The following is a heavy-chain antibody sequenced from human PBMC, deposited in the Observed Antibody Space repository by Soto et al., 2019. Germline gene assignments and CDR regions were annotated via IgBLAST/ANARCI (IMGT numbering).Heavy chain of an antibody. V-gene: IGHV4-61*01. CDR2: IYYSGST. J-gene: IGHJ4*02. CDR1: GVSVSSGSYY. D-gene: IGHD6-19*01. CDR3: ARSIGQWLTDY. Sequence: PSETLSLTCTVSGVSVSSGSYYWSWIRQPPGKGLEWIGYIYYSGSTNYNPSLKSRVTISVDTSKNQFSLKLSSVTAADTAVYYCARSIGQWLTDYWGQGTLVTVSS.